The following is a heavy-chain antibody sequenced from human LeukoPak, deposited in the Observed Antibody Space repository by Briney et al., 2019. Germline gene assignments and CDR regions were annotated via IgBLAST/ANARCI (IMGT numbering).Heavy chain of an antibody. Sequence: GGSLRLPCAASGFTFSDYYMSWIRQAPGKGLVWVSYISSSGSTIYYADSVKGRFTISRDNAKNSLYLQMNSLRAEDTAVYYCARDQRFLEWLLDDSGVDYWGQGTLVTVSS. CDR1: GFTFSDYY. J-gene: IGHJ4*02. D-gene: IGHD3-3*01. V-gene: IGHV3-11*04. CDR3: ARDQRFLEWLLDDSGVDY. CDR2: ISSSGSTI.